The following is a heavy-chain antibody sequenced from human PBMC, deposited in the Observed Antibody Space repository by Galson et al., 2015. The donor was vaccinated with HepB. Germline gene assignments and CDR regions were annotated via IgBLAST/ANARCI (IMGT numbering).Heavy chain of an antibody. CDR2: FDPEDGET. D-gene: IGHD2-2*01. CDR3: ATVGSEYQLPQRTEYYFDY. CDR1: GYTLTELS. V-gene: IGHV1-24*01. J-gene: IGHJ4*02. Sequence: SVKVSCKVSGYTLTELSMHWVRQAPGKGLEWMGGFDPEDGETIYAQKFQGRVTMTEDTSTDTAYMELSSLRSEDTAVYYCATVGSEYQLPQRTEYYFDYWGQGTLVTVSS.